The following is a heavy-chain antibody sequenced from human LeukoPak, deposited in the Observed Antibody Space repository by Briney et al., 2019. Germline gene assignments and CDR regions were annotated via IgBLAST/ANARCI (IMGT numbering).Heavy chain of an antibody. V-gene: IGHV1-46*01. CDR3: ARDLRHNWFDP. CDR2: INPSGGST. Sequence: ASVKVSCKASGYTFTSYYMHWVRQAPGQGLERMGIINPSGGSTSYAQKFQGRVTMTRDTSTSTVYMELSSLRSEDTAVYYCARDLRHNWFDPWGQGTLVTVSS. CDR1: GYTFTSYY. J-gene: IGHJ5*02.